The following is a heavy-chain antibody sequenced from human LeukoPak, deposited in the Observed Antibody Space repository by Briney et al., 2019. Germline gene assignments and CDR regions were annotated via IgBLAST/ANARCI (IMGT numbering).Heavy chain of an antibody. V-gene: IGHV3-23*01. D-gene: IGHD6-6*01. J-gene: IGHJ4*02. CDR3: AKWKYSNSGIDDY. Sequence: PGGSLRLSCAASGLTFSSYAMSWVRQAPGKGLEWVSTISGSGISTYYADSVKGRFTISRDNSKNMLYLQMNSLRAEDTAVYYCAKWKYSNSGIDDYWAREPWSPSPQ. CDR1: GLTFSSYA. CDR2: ISGSGIST.